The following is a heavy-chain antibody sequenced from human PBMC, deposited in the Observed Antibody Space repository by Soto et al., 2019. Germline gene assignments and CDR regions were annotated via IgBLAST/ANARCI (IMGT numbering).Heavy chain of an antibody. J-gene: IGHJ4*02. D-gene: IGHD5-18*01. CDR3: ARSGYVADTAMLYDY. Sequence: QVQLVESGGGVVQPGRSLRLSCAASGFTFSSYAMHWFRQAPGKGLEWVAVISYDGSNKYYADSVKGRFTISRDNSKNTLYLQMNSLRAEDTAVYYCARSGYVADTAMLYDYWGQGTLVTVSS. CDR1: GFTFSSYA. V-gene: IGHV3-30-3*01. CDR2: ISYDGSNK.